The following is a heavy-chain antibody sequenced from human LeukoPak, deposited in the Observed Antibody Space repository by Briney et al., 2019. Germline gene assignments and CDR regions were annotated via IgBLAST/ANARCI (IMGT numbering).Heavy chain of an antibody. J-gene: IGHJ4*02. V-gene: IGHV1-8*01. CDR2: MNPNSGNT. CDR3: ARTDSSGPFNDY. D-gene: IGHD3-22*01. Sequence: ASVKVSCKASGYTFTSSDINWVRQATGQGLEWMGWMNPNSGNTGYAQKFQGRVTMTRNTSISTAYMELSSLRSEDTAVYYCARTDSSGPFNDYWGQGTLVTVSS. CDR1: GYTFTSSD.